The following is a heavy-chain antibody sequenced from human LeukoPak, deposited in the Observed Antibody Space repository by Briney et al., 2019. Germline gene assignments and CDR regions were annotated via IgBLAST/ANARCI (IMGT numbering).Heavy chain of an antibody. Sequence: GGSLRLSCATSGFTFSSYAMSWVRQAPGKGLEWVSAISGGGGTTYYADSVKGRFTISRDNSKNTLSLQMNGLRAEDTAVYYCAKSKTTSWSDFDYWGQGTLVTVSS. CDR2: ISGGGGTT. V-gene: IGHV3-23*01. J-gene: IGHJ4*02. CDR1: GFTFSSYA. CDR3: AKSKTTSWSDFDY. D-gene: IGHD2-2*01.